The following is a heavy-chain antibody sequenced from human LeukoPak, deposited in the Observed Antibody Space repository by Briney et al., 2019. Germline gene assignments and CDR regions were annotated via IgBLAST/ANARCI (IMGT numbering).Heavy chain of an antibody. Sequence: GASVKVSCKASGYTFSGYCIHWVRQAPGQGLEWMGLIKPDSGDTNYAQNFRGRVTMTRDTSITTAYMELNRLTSDDTAVYYCVRDRPHNWFDSWGQGTLVTVSS. V-gene: IGHV1-2*02. CDR3: VRDRPHNWFDS. CDR1: GYTFSGYC. J-gene: IGHJ5*01. CDR2: IKPDSGDT.